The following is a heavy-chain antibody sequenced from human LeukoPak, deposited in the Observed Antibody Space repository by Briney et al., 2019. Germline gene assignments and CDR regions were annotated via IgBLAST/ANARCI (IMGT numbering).Heavy chain of an antibody. D-gene: IGHD6-19*01. CDR2: IYYSGST. Sequence: SETLSLTCTVSGGSISSSSYYWGWLRQPPGKGLEWIGSIYYSGSTYYNPSLKSRVTISVDTSKNQFSLKLSSVTAADTAVYYCARIETVAGTDWFDPWGQGTLVTVSS. CDR1: GGSISSSSYY. V-gene: IGHV4-39*07. J-gene: IGHJ5*02. CDR3: ARIETVAGTDWFDP.